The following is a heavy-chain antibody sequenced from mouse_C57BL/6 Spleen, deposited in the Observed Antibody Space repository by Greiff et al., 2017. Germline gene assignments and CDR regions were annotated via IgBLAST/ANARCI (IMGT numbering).Heavy chain of an antibody. CDR1: GFTFSDYG. CDR2: ISSGSSTI. D-gene: IGHD2-3*01. J-gene: IGHJ1*03. V-gene: IGHV5-17*01. CDR3: ARHDGYYRYFDV. Sequence: EVQLQESGGGLVKPGGSLKLSCAASGFTFSDYGMHWVRQAPEKGLEWVAYISSGSSTIYYADTVKGRFTISRDNAKNTLFLQMTSLRSEDTDMYYCARHDGYYRYFDVWGTGTTVTVSS.